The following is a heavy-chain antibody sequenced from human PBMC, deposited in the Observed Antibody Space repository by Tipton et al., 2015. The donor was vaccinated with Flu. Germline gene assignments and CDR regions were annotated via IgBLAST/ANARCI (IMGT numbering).Heavy chain of an antibody. CDR3: ARHTGDSVRGVIDY. CDR1: GDSIGYPYY. Sequence: TLSLTCSVSGDSIGYPYYWGWIRQTPGKGLEWIGTIYHSGTTYYNPSLKSRLTISVDTSKNQFSLKLSSVTAADTAVYYCARHTGDSVRGVIDYWGQGTLDTVSS. CDR2: IYHSGTT. J-gene: IGHJ4*02. V-gene: IGHV4-38-2*01. D-gene: IGHD3-10*02.